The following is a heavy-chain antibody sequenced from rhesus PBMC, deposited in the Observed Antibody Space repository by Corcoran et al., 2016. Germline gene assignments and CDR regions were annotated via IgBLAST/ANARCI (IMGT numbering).Heavy chain of an antibody. CDR2: IGGSRGST. CDR1: GGSISGYY. V-gene: IGHV4-165*02. D-gene: IGHD1-7*02. CDR3: ARNSLTGTTWHDAFDF. J-gene: IGHJ3*01. Sequence: QVQLQESGPGLVKPSETLSLTCAVSGGSISGYYWNWIRQPPGKGLEWIGYIGGSRGSTYTTPSLKGPFTIPPATSRNQFSLKLSSVTAADTAVYYCARNSLTGTTWHDAFDFWGQGLRVTVSS.